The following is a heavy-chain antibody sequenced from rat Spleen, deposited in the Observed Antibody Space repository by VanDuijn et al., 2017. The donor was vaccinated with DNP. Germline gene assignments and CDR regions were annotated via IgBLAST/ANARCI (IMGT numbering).Heavy chain of an antibody. CDR2: ISYSGRT. CDR3: ARWNLGTSTLDY. V-gene: IGHV3-1*01. CDR1: GYSITGNY. D-gene: IGHD1-5*01. Sequence: EVQLQESGPGLVKPSQSLSLTCSVTGYSITGNYWGWIRKFPRNKMEWIGHISYSGRTTYNPSLKSRISITRDTSKNQFFLHLSSVTTEDTGTYYCARWNLGTSTLDYWGQGVMVTVSS. J-gene: IGHJ2*01.